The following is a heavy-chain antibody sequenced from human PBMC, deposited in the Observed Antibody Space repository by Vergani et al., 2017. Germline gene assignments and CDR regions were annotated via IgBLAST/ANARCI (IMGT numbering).Heavy chain of an antibody. CDR3: ARGRGGSFDI. CDR2: MGTAGDP. D-gene: IGHD1-26*01. Sequence: EVQLVESGGGLVQPGGSLRLSCAASGFTFSSYDMHWVRQATGKGLEWVSAMGTAGDPDYPGSVKGRFTISRENAKNSFYLQMNSLRAGDTAVYYCARGRGGSFDIWGQGTMVTVSS. CDR1: GFTFSSYD. V-gene: IGHV3-13*05. J-gene: IGHJ3*02.